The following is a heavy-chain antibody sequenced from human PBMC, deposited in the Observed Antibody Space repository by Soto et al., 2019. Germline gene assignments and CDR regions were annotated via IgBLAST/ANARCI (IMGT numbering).Heavy chain of an antibody. D-gene: IGHD2-21*01. CDR3: ARVAYVDEAFDY. CDR2: TKPDGSEK. V-gene: IGHV3-7*01. CDR1: GFTFSSYW. Sequence: GGSLRLSCVASGFTFSSYWMTWVRQAPGKGLEWVANTKPDGSEKNYVGSVKGRFTISRDNARNSLFLQMDSLRAEDTAVYYCARVAYVDEAFDYWGQGTLVTVSS. J-gene: IGHJ4*02.